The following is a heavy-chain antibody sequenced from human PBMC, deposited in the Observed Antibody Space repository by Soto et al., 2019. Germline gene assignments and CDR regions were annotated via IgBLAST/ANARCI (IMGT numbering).Heavy chain of an antibody. CDR2: ISAYNGNT. J-gene: IGHJ4*02. Sequence: GTSVKVTCKASGYTFTSYGISWVRQAPGQGLEWMGWISAYNGNTNYAQKLQGRVTMTTDTSTSTAYMELRSLRSDDTAVYYCARDHGSVAGGPGVYWGQGTLVTVSS. D-gene: IGHD6-19*01. CDR3: ARDHGSVAGGPGVY. CDR1: GYTFTSYG. V-gene: IGHV1-18*04.